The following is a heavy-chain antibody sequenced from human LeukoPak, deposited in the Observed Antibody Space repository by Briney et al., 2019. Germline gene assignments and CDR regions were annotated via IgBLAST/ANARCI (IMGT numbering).Heavy chain of an antibody. D-gene: IGHD3-10*01. V-gene: IGHV3-33*06. CDR2: IWYDGSNK. Sequence: PGRSLRLSCAASGSTFSAYGMHWVRQAPGKGLEWVAVIWYDGSNKYYADSVKGRFTVSRDNSKSTLYLQMDSLRAEDTAVYYCAKGYYASGSSLSAFDSWGQGTLVTVSS. CDR1: GSTFSAYG. CDR3: AKGYYASGSSLSAFDS. J-gene: IGHJ4*02.